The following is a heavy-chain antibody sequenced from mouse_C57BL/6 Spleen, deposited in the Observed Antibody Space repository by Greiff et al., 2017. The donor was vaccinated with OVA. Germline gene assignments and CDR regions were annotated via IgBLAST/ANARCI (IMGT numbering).Heavy chain of an antibody. CDR3: AGGIHTGGFAY. V-gene: IGHV5-17*01. Sequence: EVMLVESGGGLVKPGGSLKLSCAASGFTFSDYGMHWVRQAPEKGLEWVAYISSGSSTIYYADTVKGRFTISRDNAKNTLFLKMTSLRSEDTSMYYCAGGIHTGGFAYWGQGTLVTVSA. CDR1: GFTFSDYG. CDR2: ISSGSSTI. J-gene: IGHJ3*01. D-gene: IGHD1-1*01.